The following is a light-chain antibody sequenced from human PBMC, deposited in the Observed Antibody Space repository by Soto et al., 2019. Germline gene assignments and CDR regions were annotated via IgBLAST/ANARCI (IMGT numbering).Light chain of an antibody. Sequence: QSVLTQPASVSGSLGQSITISCTGTISDIGGYNFISWYQHHPGKAPKLVIYDVNNRPSGISYRFSGSKSGNTASLTISGLQAEDEADYYCASYTRTTTLVFGGGTKLTVL. CDR1: ISDIGGYNF. V-gene: IGLV2-14*01. CDR3: ASYTRTTTLV. J-gene: IGLJ2*01. CDR2: DVN.